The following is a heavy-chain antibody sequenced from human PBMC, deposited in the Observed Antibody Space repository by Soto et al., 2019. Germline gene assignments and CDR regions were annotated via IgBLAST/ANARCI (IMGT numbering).Heavy chain of an antibody. V-gene: IGHV4-39*01. CDR2: IYYSGST. CDR3: ARGSCSSTSCYAHYYYYYYYMDV. D-gene: IGHD2-2*01. CDR1: GGSISSSSYY. J-gene: IGHJ6*03. Sequence: SETLSLTCTVSGGSISSSSYYWGWIRQPPGKGLEWIGSIYYSGSTYYNPSLKSRVTISVDTSKNQFSLKLSSVTAADTAVYYCARGSCSSTSCYAHYYYYYYYMDVWGKGTTVTVSS.